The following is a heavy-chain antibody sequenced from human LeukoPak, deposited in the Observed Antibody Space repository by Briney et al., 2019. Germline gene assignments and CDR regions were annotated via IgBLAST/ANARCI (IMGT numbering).Heavy chain of an antibody. V-gene: IGHV4-4*07. J-gene: IGHJ4*02. CDR1: GGSINSYY. CDR3: ARGGKATVVTM. CDR2: IYSSGST. D-gene: IGHD4-23*01. Sequence: SEALSLTCTVSGGSINSYYWSWIREPAGEGLEWIGRIYSSGSTNYNPSLKSRVSMSVDTSKNQFSLKLTSVTAADTAVYYCARGGKATVVTMWGQGILVTVSS.